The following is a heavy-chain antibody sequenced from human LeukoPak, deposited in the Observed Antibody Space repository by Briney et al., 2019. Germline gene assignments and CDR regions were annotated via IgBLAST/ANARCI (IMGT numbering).Heavy chain of an antibody. J-gene: IGHJ4*02. V-gene: IGHV1-2*02. Sequence: ASVKVSCKASGYTFTGYYMHWVRQAPGQGLEWMGWINPKSGGTNYAQKFQGRVTMTRDTSISTAYMELSRLRSDDTAVYYCARASIHSYYDSSGYYLPTVDYWGQGTLVTVSS. CDR3: ARASIHSYYDSSGYYLPTVDY. D-gene: IGHD3-22*01. CDR1: GYTFTGYY. CDR2: INPKSGGT.